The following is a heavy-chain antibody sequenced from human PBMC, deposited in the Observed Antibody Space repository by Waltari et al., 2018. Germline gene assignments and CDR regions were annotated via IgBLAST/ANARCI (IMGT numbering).Heavy chain of an antibody. CDR1: GDSVTNPNSY. CDR3: ARDTSYDFWGRGYYNGRGGFDP. J-gene: IGHJ5*02. D-gene: IGHD3-3*01. Sequence: QVELQESDPGLVKPSKTLSLTCTVSGDSVTNPNSYWAWIRQPPGKGLEWMGSIYWRGTVYNTPSLGSRVTISLDTSKNQFFLKLRSATAADTAIYFCARDTSYDFWGRGYYNGRGGFDPWGQGTLVRVSS. V-gene: IGHV4-39*07. CDR2: IYWRGTV.